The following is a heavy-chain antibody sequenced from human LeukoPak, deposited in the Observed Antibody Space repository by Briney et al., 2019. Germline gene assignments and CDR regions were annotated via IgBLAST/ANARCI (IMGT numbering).Heavy chain of an antibody. CDR3: ARGGDFWSGSPNDY. D-gene: IGHD3-3*01. V-gene: IGHV3-30-3*01. Sequence: PGGSLRLSCAASGFTFNSYSMHWVRQAPGKGLEWVTAISDDETYKFYADSVKGRFTISRDNSKNTLYLQMNSLRAEDTAVYYCARGGDFWSGSPNDYWGQGTLVTVSS. J-gene: IGHJ4*02. CDR2: ISDDETYK. CDR1: GFTFNSYS.